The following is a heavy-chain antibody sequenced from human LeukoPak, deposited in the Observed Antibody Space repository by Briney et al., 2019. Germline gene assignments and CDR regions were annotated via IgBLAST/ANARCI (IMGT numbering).Heavy chain of an antibody. CDR2: IIPIFGTA. V-gene: IGHV1-69*01. Sequence: SVKVSCKASGGTFSSYAISWVRQAPGQGLKWMGGIIPIFGTANYAQKFQGRVTITADESTSTAYMELSGLRSEDTAVYYCARMTRSMTTMSYYYGMDVWGQGTTVTVSS. CDR3: ARMTRSMTTMSYYYGMDV. D-gene: IGHD4-11*01. CDR1: GGTFSSYA. J-gene: IGHJ6*02.